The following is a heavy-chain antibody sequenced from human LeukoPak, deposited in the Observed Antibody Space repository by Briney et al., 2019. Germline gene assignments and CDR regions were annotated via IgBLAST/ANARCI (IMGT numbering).Heavy chain of an antibody. V-gene: IGHV3-74*01. Sequence: GFLRLSCAASGFTFDDYGMSWARQAPGKGLVWVSRFNSDGSSTSYADSVKGRFTISRDNAKNTLYLQMNSLRAEDTAVYYCARDGQQLAAFDYWGQGTLVTVSS. CDR1: GFTFDDYG. CDR2: FNSDGSST. CDR3: ARDGQQLAAFDY. J-gene: IGHJ4*02. D-gene: IGHD6-13*01.